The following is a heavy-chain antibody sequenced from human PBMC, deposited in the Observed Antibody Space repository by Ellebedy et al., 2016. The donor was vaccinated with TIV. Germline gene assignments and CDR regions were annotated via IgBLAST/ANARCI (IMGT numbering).Heavy chain of an antibody. J-gene: IGHJ4*02. D-gene: IGHD2-21*01. V-gene: IGHV3-7*01. CDR3: ARQLGGGGAY. CDR1: GFTFSTYW. CDR2: IKQDGSEK. Sequence: GGSLRLSXAASGFTFSTYWMHWVRQAPGKGLEWVDNIKQDGSEKYYVDSVKGRFTISRDNAKNSLYLQMNSLRAEDTAVYYCARQLGGGGAYWGQGTLVTVSS.